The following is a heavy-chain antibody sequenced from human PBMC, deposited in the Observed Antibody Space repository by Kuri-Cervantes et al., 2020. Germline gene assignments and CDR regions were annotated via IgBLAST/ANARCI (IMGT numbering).Heavy chain of an antibody. CDR1: GFTFSSYE. D-gene: IGHD6-19*01. CDR3: ARDGAVTNCFDY. Sequence: LSLSCAASGFTFSSYEMNWVRQAPGKGLEWVSYISSSGSTISYADPVKGRFTISRDNAKKSLYLQMNSLRVEDTAAYYCARDGAVTNCFDYWGQGTLVTVSS. J-gene: IGHJ4*02. CDR2: ISSSGSTI. V-gene: IGHV3-48*03.